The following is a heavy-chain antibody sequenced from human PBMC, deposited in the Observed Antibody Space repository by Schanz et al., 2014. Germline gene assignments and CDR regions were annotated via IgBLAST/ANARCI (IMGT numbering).Heavy chain of an antibody. CDR1: GYTFTRSG. CDR3: ARGGAYRSPSPVFYFDY. Sequence: QVQLVQSGGEVKTPGASVKVSCKASGYTFTRSGISWVRQAPGQGLEWMGWIGGSDGNTNFAQKFQGRVTMTRDTSTSTLQMELSSLRSEDTAVYYCARGGAYRSPSPVFYFDYWGQGTLVTVSS. V-gene: IGHV1-18*01. J-gene: IGHJ4*02. CDR2: IGGSDGNT. D-gene: IGHD6-6*01.